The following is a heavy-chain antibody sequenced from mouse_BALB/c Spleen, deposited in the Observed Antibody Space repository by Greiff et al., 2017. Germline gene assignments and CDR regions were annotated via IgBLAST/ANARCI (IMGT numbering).Heavy chain of an antibody. CDR3: ARLYGNYDYAMDY. D-gene: IGHD2-1*01. J-gene: IGHJ4*01. CDR1: GFSLTSYG. Sequence: VAPSQSLSITCTVSGFSLTSYGVHWVRQPPGKGLEWLVVIWSDGSTTYNSALKSRLSISKDNSKSQVFLKMNSLQTDDTAMYYCARLYGNYDYAMDYWGQGTSVTVSS. CDR2: IWSDGST. V-gene: IGHV2-6-2*01.